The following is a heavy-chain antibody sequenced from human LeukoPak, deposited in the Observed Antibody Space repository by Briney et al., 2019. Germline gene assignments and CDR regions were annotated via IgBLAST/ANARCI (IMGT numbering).Heavy chain of an antibody. J-gene: IGHJ4*02. Sequence: GGSLRLSCAASGFTFSSYAMHWVRQAPGKGLEWVAVISYDGSNKYYADSVKGRFTIPRDNSKNTLYLQMNSLRAEDTAVYYCARDRSVVPSFDYWGQGTLATVSS. CDR2: ISYDGSNK. CDR3: ARDRSVVPSFDY. CDR1: GFTFSSYA. D-gene: IGHD2-2*01. V-gene: IGHV3-30*04.